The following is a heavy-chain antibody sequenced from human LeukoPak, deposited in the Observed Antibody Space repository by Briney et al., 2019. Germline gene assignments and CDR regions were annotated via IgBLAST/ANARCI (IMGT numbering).Heavy chain of an antibody. V-gene: IGHV3-48*03. D-gene: IGHD4-23*01. CDR1: GFTFSSYE. CDR3: ARVLRWYVIDY. CDR2: ISSSGSTI. J-gene: IGHJ4*02. Sequence: GGSLRLSCAASGFTFSSYEMKWVRQAPGKGLEWVSYISSSGSTIYYADSVKGRFTISRDNAKNSLYLQMNSLRAEDTAVYYCARVLRWYVIDYWGQGTLVTVSS.